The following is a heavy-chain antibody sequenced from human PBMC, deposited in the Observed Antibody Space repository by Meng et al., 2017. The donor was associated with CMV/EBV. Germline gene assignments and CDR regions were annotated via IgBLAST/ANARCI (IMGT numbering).Heavy chain of an antibody. CDR2: ISGSGGST. Sequence: GESLKISCAASGFTFSSYAMSWVRQAPGKGLEWVSAISGSGGSTYYADSVKGRFTISRDNSKNTLYLQMNSLRAEDTAVYYCAKGLLRFLEWFYFDYWGQGTLVTVSS. V-gene: IGHV3-23*01. CDR1: GFTFSSYA. J-gene: IGHJ4*02. CDR3: AKGLLRFLEWFYFDY. D-gene: IGHD3-3*01.